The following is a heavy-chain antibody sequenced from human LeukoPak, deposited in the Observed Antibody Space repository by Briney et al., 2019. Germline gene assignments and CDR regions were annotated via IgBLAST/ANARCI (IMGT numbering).Heavy chain of an antibody. V-gene: IGHV3-48*02. D-gene: IGHD6-19*01. CDR1: GFTFSSYT. Sequence: GGSLRLSCAAFGFTFSSYTMNWVRQAPGKGLEWVSYITGSSSTIYYADSVKGRFTISRDNAKNSLYLQMSSLRDEDTAVYYCAKRGSSGWYVPAGIDYWGQGTLVTVSS. CDR2: ITGSSSTI. CDR3: AKRGSSGWYVPAGIDY. J-gene: IGHJ4*02.